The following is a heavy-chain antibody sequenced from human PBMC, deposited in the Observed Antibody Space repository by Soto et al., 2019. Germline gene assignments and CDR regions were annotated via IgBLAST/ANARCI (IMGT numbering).Heavy chain of an antibody. CDR3: ARHVSIGSGWGFGWFDP. D-gene: IGHD6-19*01. CDR1: GGSISSSSYY. J-gene: IGHJ5*02. CDR2: IYYSGST. Sequence: QLQLQESGPGLVKPSETLSLTCTVSGGSISSSSYYWGWIRQPPGKGLEWIGSIYYSGSTYYNPSLKSRVTISVDTSKNQFSLKLSSVTAADTAVYYCARHVSIGSGWGFGWFDPWGQGTLVTVSS. V-gene: IGHV4-39*01.